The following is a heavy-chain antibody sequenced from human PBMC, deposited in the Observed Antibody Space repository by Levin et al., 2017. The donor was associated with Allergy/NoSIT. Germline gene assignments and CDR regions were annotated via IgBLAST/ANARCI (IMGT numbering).Heavy chain of an antibody. CDR3: ARDRSCHRESCYYAFDI. CDR2: IHHSGSS. CDR1: GGSVSSSNW. D-gene: IGHD2-2*01. Sequence: SETLSLTCAVSGGSVSSSNWWSWVRQAPGKGLEWIGEIHHSGSSNYNPSLRSRVTILLDKSQNQLSLELTFVTAADTAVYYCARDRSCHRESCYYAFDIWGQGTMVTVSS. V-gene: IGHV4-4*02. J-gene: IGHJ3*02.